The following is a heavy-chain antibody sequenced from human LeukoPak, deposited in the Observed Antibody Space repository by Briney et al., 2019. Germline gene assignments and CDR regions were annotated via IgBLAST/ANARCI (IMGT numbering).Heavy chain of an antibody. CDR1: GGSISSYY. V-gene: IGHV4-4*07. D-gene: IGHD2-2*01. CDR3: ARAQGIVVVPAANDWFDP. J-gene: IGHJ5*02. Sequence: PSETLSLTCTVSGGSISSYYWSWIRQPAGKGLEWIGRIYTSGSTDYNPSLKSRVTMSVDTSKNQFSLKLSSVTAADTAVYYCARAQGIVVVPAANDWFDPWGQGTLVTVSS. CDR2: IYTSGST.